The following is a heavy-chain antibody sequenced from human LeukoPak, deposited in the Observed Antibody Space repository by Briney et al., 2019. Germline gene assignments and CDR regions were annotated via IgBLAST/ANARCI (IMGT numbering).Heavy chain of an antibody. CDR3: ARGVRRMTRAFDI. CDR2: INHSGST. CDR1: GGSFSGYY. V-gene: IGHV4-34*01. J-gene: IGHJ3*02. Sequence: PSETLSLTCAVYGGSFSGYYWSWIRQPPGKGLEWIGEINHSGSTNYNPSLKSRVTISVDTSKNQFSLKLSSVTAADTDVYYCARGVRRMTRAFDICGQGTMVTVSS. D-gene: IGHD2-8*01.